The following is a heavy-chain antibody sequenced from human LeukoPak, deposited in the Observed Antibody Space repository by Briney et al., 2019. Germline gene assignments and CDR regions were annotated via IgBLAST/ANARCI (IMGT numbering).Heavy chain of an antibody. CDR3: AKRPSDYGDYVSYFDY. D-gene: IGHD4-17*01. CDR1: GFTFISYG. Sequence: GGSLRLSCAASGFTFISYGMHWVRQAPGKGLEWVGVISDDGRSKDYADSVKGRFTISRDNSKDTLYLQMNSLRAEDTAVYYCAKRPSDYGDYVSYFDYWGQGTLVTVSS. CDR2: ISDDGRSK. V-gene: IGHV3-30*18. J-gene: IGHJ4*02.